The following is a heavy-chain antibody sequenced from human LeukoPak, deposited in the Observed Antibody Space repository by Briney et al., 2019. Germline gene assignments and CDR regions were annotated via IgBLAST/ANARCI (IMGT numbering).Heavy chain of an antibody. CDR2: IYYSGST. Sequence: SETLSLTWTVSGGSISSYYWSWIRQPPGKGLEWIGYIYYSGSTNYNPSLKSRVTISVDTSKNQFSLKLSSVTAADTAVYYCARARVVDTAMVTGLYYYYYYYMDVWGKGTTVTVSS. CDR1: GGSISSYY. CDR3: ARARVVDTAMVTGLYYYYYYYMDV. D-gene: IGHD5-18*01. V-gene: IGHV4-59*01. J-gene: IGHJ6*03.